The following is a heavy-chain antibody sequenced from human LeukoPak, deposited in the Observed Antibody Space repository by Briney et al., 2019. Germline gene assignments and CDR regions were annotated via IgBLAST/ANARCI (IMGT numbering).Heavy chain of an antibody. CDR1: GGSISSGGYY. CDR3: AREGSGWVPIDY. CDR2: IYHSGST. J-gene: IGHJ4*02. Sequence: SETLSLTCTVSGGSISSGGYYWSWIRQPPGKGLEWIGYIYHSGSTYYNPSLKSRVTISVDTSKNQFSLKLSSVTAADTAVYYCAREGSGWVPIDYWGQGTLVTVSS. D-gene: IGHD6-19*01. V-gene: IGHV4-30-2*01.